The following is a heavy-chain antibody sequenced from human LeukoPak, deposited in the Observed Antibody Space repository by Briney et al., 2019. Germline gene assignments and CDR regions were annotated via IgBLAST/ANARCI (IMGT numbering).Heavy chain of an antibody. D-gene: IGHD3-9*01. CDR1: GFTVSSNF. CDR3: ALGLVTDY. J-gene: IGHJ4*02. Sequence: GGSLRLSCAASGFTVSSNFMSWVRQAPGKGLEWVSVIYSGGSTYYADSVKGKFTISRDNSKNTLYLQMNSLRVEDTAVYYCALGLVTDYWGQGTLVTVSS. V-gene: IGHV3-66*01. CDR2: IYSGGST.